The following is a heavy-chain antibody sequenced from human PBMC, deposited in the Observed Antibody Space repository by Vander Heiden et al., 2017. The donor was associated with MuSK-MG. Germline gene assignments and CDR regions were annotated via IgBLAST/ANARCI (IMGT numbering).Heavy chain of an antibody. CDR3: AIADGDYVSGWVDY. V-gene: IGHV4-61*02. CDR2: IYTSGRK. J-gene: IGHJ4*02. CDR1: GGSISSGSYH. D-gene: IGHD4-17*01. Sequence: QVQLQESGPGLVKPSQTLSLTCTVSGGSISSGSYHWIWIRQPAGKGLEWIGRIYTSGRKNYNPALKSRVTMSVDTSKNQLTLKLRSVTAADTAVYYFAIADGDYVSGWVDYWGQGTLVTVSS.